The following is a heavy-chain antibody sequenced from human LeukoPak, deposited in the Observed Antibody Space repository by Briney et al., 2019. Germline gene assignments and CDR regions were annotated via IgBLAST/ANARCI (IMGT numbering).Heavy chain of an antibody. Sequence: ASVKVSCKASGFTFSKYYMHWVRQAPGQGLEWMGWMNPNSGNTGYARKFQGRVTMTRNTSISTAYMELSSLRSEDTAVYYCARGGTGYYGEIYYYYYYGMDVWGQGTTVTVSS. V-gene: IGHV1-8*01. J-gene: IGHJ6*02. D-gene: IGHD3/OR15-3a*01. CDR1: GFTFSKYY. CDR2: MNPNSGNT. CDR3: ARGGTGYYGEIYYYYYYGMDV.